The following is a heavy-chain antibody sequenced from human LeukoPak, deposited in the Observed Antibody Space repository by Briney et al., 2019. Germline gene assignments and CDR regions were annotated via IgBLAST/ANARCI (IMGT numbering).Heavy chain of an antibody. CDR3: ARECDSSGYYYPYNWFDP. J-gene: IGHJ5*02. V-gene: IGHV4-59*01. D-gene: IGHD3-22*01. CDR1: GGSISSYY. CDR2: IYYSGST. Sequence: SETLSLTCTVSGGSISSYYWSWIRQPPGKGLEWIGFIYYSGSTNYNPSLKSRVTISVDTSKNQFSLKLSSVTAADTAVYYCARECDSSGYYYPYNWFDPWGQGTLVTVSS.